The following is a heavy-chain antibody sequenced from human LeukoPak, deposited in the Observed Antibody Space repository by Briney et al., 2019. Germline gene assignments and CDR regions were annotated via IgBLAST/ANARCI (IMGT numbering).Heavy chain of an antibody. CDR2: IDSDGTST. D-gene: IGHD4-17*01. J-gene: IGHJ4*02. CDR3: ARGKNGDSLFDY. V-gene: IGHV3-74*03. Sequence: PGGSLRFSCAASGFTFSSYWMHWVRQAPGKGLVWVSRIDSDGTSTTYADSVKGRFTISRDNAKNTLSLQMNSLRAEDTAVYYCARGKNGDSLFDYWGQGTLVTVSS. CDR1: GFTFSSYW.